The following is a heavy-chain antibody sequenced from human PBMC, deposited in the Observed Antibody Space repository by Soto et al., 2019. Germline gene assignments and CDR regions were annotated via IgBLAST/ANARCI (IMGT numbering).Heavy chain of an antibody. V-gene: IGHV6-1*01. J-gene: IGHJ6*03. CDR2: TYYRSKWYN. CDR3: ARDLIVATFPTYYYYYMDV. Sequence: SQTLSLTCAISGDSVSSNSAAWNWIRQSPSRGLEWLGRTYYRSKWYNDYAVSVKSRITINPDTSKNQFSLQLNSVTPEDTAVYYCARDLIVATFPTYYYYYMDVWGKGTTVTVSS. D-gene: IGHD5-12*01. CDR1: GDSVSSNSAA.